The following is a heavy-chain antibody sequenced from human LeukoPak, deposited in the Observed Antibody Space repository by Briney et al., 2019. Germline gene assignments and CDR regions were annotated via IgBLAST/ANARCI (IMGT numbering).Heavy chain of an antibody. CDR1: GGSISSYY. CDR3: ARELGYDYVLSDAFDI. D-gene: IGHD3-16*01. CDR2: GYTSGST. V-gene: IGHV4-4*07. Sequence: PSETLSLTCTVSGGSISSYYWSWIRQPAGKGLEWIGRGYTSGSTNYNPSLKSRVTMSVDASKNQFSLKLSSVTAADAVVYYCARELGYDYVLSDAFDIWGQGTMVTVSS. J-gene: IGHJ3*02.